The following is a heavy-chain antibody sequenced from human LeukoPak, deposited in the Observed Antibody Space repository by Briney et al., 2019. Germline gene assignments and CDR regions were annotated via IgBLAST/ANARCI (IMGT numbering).Heavy chain of an antibody. J-gene: IGHJ4*02. Sequence: PGGSPRLSCTASGFAFDSYEMNWVRQVPGKGLEWISFISGSGSTMFYADSVKGRFTISRDNAKNSLYLQMNSLRVEDTAVYYCARGFIMIRGVIDYWGRGTLVTVSS. D-gene: IGHD3-10*01. CDR1: GFAFDSYE. V-gene: IGHV3-48*03. CDR2: ISGSGSTM. CDR3: ARGFIMIRGVIDY.